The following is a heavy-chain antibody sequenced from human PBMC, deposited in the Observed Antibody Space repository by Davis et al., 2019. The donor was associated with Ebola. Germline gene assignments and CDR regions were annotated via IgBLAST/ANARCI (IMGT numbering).Heavy chain of an antibody. J-gene: IGHJ3*02. D-gene: IGHD3-3*01. Sequence: SETLSLTCTVSGGSISSSSYYWGWIRQPPGKGLEWIGYIYYSGSTNYNPSLKSRVTISVDTSKNQFSLKLSSVTAADTAVYYCARGLRFLEWFRRRKNDAFDIWGQGTMVTVSS. CDR1: GGSISSSSYY. CDR2: IYYSGST. CDR3: ARGLRFLEWFRRRKNDAFDI. V-gene: IGHV4-61*05.